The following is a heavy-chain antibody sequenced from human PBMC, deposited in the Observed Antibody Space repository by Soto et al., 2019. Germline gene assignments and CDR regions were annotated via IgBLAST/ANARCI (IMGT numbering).Heavy chain of an antibody. J-gene: IGHJ4*02. V-gene: IGHV3-30*03. CDR1: GFNFGFFG. D-gene: IGHD1-26*01. Sequence: QIQLVESGGDVVQPGKSLRLSCAASGFNFGFFGMHWVRQAPGKGLEWVAFISGDGINTQYADSVRGRFTLSRDYSRKTMYLQMDSLIDEDTALDYCARGNLSFDFDSWGLGTLVTVSS. CDR2: ISGDGINT. CDR3: ARGNLSFDFDS.